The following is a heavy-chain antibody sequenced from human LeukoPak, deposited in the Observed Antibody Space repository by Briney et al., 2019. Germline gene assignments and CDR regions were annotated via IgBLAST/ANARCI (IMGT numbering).Heavy chain of an antibody. CDR1: GGSFSGYY. J-gene: IGHJ2*01. CDR3: ARARYQLLYHRRYFDL. D-gene: IGHD2-2*02. V-gene: IGHV4-34*01. CDR2: INHSGST. Sequence: PSETLSLTCAVYGGSFSGYYWSWIRQPPGKGLEWIGEINHSGSTNYNPSLKSRVTISVDTSKNQFSLKLSSVTAADTAVYYCARARYQLLYHRRYFDLLGRGTLVTVSS.